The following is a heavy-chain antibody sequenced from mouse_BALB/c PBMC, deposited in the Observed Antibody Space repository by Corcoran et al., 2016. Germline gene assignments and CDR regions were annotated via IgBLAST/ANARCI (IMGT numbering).Heavy chain of an antibody. CDR3: ARDSLDRRYCSSTSCPEPNYGMDV. V-gene: IGHV1-81*01. Sequence: QVQLVQSGAEVKKPGSSVKVSCKASGGTFSSYAISWVRQAPGQGLEWMGGIIPIFGTANYAQKFQGRVTITADKSTSTAYMELSSLRSEDKAGYYCARDSLDRRYCSSTSCPEPNYGMDVWGQGTTVTVSS. CDR1: GGTFSSYA. J-gene: IGHJ1*01. D-gene: IGHD1-1*01. CDR2: IIPIFGTA.